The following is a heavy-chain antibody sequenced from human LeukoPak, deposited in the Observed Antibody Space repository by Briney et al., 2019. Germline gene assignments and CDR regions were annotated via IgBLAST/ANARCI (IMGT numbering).Heavy chain of an antibody. Sequence: SETLSLTCTVSGGSISSYYWSWLRQPAGKGLEWIGRIYTSGSTNYNPSLKSRVTISVDTSKNQFSLKLSSVTAADTAVYYCARGPGGSSSSDFDYWGQGTLVTVSS. CDR3: ARGPGGSSSSDFDY. J-gene: IGHJ4*02. D-gene: IGHD6-6*01. CDR1: GGSISSYY. CDR2: IYTSGST. V-gene: IGHV4-4*07.